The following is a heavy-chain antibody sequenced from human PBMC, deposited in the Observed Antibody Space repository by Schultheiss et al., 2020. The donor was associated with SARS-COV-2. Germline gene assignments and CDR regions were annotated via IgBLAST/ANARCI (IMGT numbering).Heavy chain of an antibody. J-gene: IGHJ4*02. D-gene: IGHD3-3*01. CDR1: GFTFSSYA. Sequence: GGSLRLSFAASGFTFSSYAMHWVRQAPGKGLEWVAVISYDGSNKYYADSVKGRFTISRDNSKNTLYLQMNSLRAEDTAVYYCARVYYDFWSGPATLDYWGQGTLVTVSS. CDR2: ISYDGSNK. V-gene: IGHV3-30-3*01. CDR3: ARVYYDFWSGPATLDY.